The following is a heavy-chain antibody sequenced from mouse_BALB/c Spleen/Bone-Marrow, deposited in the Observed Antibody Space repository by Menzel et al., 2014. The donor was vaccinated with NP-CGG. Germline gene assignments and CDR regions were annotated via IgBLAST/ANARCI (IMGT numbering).Heavy chain of an antibody. CDR2: IWWNDNK. J-gene: IGHJ1*01. Sequence: QVTLKESGPGILQPSQTLSLTCSFSGFSLSTYGIGVGWIRQPSGKGLEWLAHIWWNDNKYYNTALKSRFTISKDTSNNQVFLKIASVDTADTATYYCARIATVVAKGYWYFDVWGAGTTVTVSS. D-gene: IGHD1-1*01. V-gene: IGHV8-11*01. CDR1: GFSLSTYGIG. CDR3: ARIATVVAKGYWYFDV.